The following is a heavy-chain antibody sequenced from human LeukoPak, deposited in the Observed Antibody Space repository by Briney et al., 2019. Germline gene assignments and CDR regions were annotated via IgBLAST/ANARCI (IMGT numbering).Heavy chain of an antibody. J-gene: IGHJ3*02. V-gene: IGHV4-30-4*08. CDR2: IYYSGST. CDR3: ARLRLNDAFDI. Sequence: SETLSLTCTVSGGSISNGDYYWSWIRQPPGKGLEWIGYIYYSGSTYYNPSLQIRFTISVATSQNQFSLKLRSVTAADTAVYYCARLRLNDAFDIWGQGTMVTVSS. D-gene: IGHD6-19*01. CDR1: GGSISNGDYY.